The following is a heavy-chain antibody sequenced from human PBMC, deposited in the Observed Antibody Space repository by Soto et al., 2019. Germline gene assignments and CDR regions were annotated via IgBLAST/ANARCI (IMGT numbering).Heavy chain of an antibody. D-gene: IGHD2-2*02. V-gene: IGHV3-30-3*01. Sequence: QVQLVESGGGVVQPGRSLRLSCAASGFTFSSYAMHWVRQAPGKGLEWVAVISYDGSNKYYPDSVKGRFTISRDNSKNTLYLQMNSLRAEDTAVYYCARVMDVIVVVPAAISPPSNYYYYGMDVWGQGTTVTVSS. CDR1: GFTFSSYA. J-gene: IGHJ6*02. CDR3: ARVMDVIVVVPAAISPPSNYYYYGMDV. CDR2: ISYDGSNK.